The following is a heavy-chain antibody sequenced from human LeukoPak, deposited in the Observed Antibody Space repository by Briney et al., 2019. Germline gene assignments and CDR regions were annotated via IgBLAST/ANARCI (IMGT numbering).Heavy chain of an antibody. CDR3: VIAYSSSENWRFDY. CDR2: TKQDGSEK. V-gene: IGHV3-7*01. CDR1: GFTFRNYW. Sequence: GGSLRLSCAASGFTFRNYWMSWVRQAPGKGLHWVANTKQDGSEKYYVDSVKGRFTISRDNAKNSLYLQMNSLRAEDTAVYYCVIAYSSSENWRFDYWGQGTLVTVSS. J-gene: IGHJ4*02. D-gene: IGHD1-1*01.